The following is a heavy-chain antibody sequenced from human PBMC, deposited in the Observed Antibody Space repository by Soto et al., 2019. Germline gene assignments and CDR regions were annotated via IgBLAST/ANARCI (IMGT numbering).Heavy chain of an antibody. CDR1: GGTFSNYA. V-gene: IGHV1-69*13. CDR2: IIPLFGTA. Sequence: SVKVSCKASGGTFSNYAINWVRQAPGQGLEWMGSIIPLFGTANYAQKFQGRVTITADESTSTAYLDLSSLRSEDTAVYYCARPVEMATISRSYLFYWGQGTLVTVSS. D-gene: IGHD5-12*01. J-gene: IGHJ4*02. CDR3: ARPVEMATISRSYLFY.